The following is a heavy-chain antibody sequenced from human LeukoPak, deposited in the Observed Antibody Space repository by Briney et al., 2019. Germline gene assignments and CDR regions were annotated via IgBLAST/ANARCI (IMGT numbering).Heavy chain of an antibody. D-gene: IGHD4-4*01. Sequence: SETLSLTCTVSGGSISSYYWSWIRQPPGKGLEWIGYMYYSGNTNYSPSLKSRVTISVDPSKNQFSLKLTSVTAADTAVYYCARGEGHYSNYVYYFDYWGQGALVAVSS. V-gene: IGHV4-59*01. J-gene: IGHJ4*02. CDR1: GGSISSYY. CDR3: ARGEGHYSNYVYYFDY. CDR2: MYYSGNT.